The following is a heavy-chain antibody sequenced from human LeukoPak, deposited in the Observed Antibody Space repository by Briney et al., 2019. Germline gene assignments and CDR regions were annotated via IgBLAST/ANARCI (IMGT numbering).Heavy chain of an antibody. V-gene: IGHV3-7*01. Sequence: PGGSLRLSCAASGFTFSSYWMSWVRQAPGKGLGWVANIKQDGSEKYYVDSVKGRFTISRDNAKNSLYLQMNSLRAEDTAVYYCARVGGGSPYYYYGMDVWGQGTTVTVSS. CDR2: IKQDGSEK. J-gene: IGHJ6*02. CDR1: GFTFSSYW. D-gene: IGHD2-15*01. CDR3: ARVGGGSPYYYYGMDV.